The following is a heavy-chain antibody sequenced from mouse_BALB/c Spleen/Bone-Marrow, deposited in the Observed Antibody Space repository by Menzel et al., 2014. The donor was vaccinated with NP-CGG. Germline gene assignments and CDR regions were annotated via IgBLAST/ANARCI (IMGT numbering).Heavy chain of an antibody. CDR2: ILPGSGST. Sequence: VQLQQPGAELMKPGASVKISCKATGYTFSSYWIEWVKQRPGHGLEWIGEILPGSGSTNYNEKFKGKATFTADTSSNTSYMQLSSLTSEDSAVYYCARSTGTWDYWGQGTTLTVSS. V-gene: IGHV1-9*01. CDR1: GYTFSSYW. CDR3: ARSTGTWDY. D-gene: IGHD4-1*02. J-gene: IGHJ2*01.